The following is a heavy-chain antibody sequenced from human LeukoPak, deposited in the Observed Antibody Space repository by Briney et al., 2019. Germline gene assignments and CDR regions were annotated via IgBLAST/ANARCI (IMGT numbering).Heavy chain of an antibody. CDR1: GGTFSSYA. Sequence: ASVKVSCKASGGTFSSYAISWVRQAPGQGLEWMGEIIPIFGTANYAQTFQGRVTITADESTSTAYMELSSLRSEDTAVYYCARVPYYYVISGYYPDRYYYYYMDVWGKGTTVTVSS. V-gene: IGHV1-69*13. D-gene: IGHD3-22*01. CDR3: ARVPYYYVISGYYPDRYYYYYMDV. CDR2: IIPIFGTA. J-gene: IGHJ6*03.